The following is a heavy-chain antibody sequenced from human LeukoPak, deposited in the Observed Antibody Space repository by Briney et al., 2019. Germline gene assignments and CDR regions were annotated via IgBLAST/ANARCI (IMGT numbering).Heavy chain of an antibody. CDR1: GYSFTSYW. V-gene: IGHV5-51*01. Sequence: GESLKISCKGSGYSFTSYWIGWVRQMPGKGLEWMGIIYPGDSDTRYSPSFQGQVTISADKSISTAYLQWSSLKASDTAMYYCARRYYYDSSGYSYYFDYWGQRTLVTVSS. J-gene: IGHJ4*02. D-gene: IGHD3-22*01. CDR2: IYPGDSDT. CDR3: ARRYYYDSSGYSYYFDY.